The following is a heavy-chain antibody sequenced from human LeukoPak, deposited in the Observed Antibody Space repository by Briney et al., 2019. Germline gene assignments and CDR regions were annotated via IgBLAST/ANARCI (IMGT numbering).Heavy chain of an antibody. CDR1: GFTFSSYW. Sequence: GGSLRLSCAASGFTFSSYWMNWVRQAPGKGLEWVSYISSSSSTIYYADSVKGRFTISRDNAKNSLYLQMNSLRAEDTAVYYCAREPGVAAAGQNWFDPWGQGTLVTVSS. V-gene: IGHV3-48*01. CDR2: ISSSSSTI. D-gene: IGHD6-13*01. CDR3: AREPGVAAAGQNWFDP. J-gene: IGHJ5*02.